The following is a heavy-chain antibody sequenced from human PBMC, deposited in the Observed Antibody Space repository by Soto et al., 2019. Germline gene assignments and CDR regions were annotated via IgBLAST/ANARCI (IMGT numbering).Heavy chain of an antibody. CDR3: ARARLPQYYFDY. J-gene: IGHJ4*02. CDR2: IYYSGST. D-gene: IGHD5-12*01. Sequence: SETLSLTCTVSGGSINSYYWSWIRQPPGKGLEWIGYIYYSGSTNYNPSLKSRVTISVDTSKNQFSLKLSSVTAADTAVYYCARARLPQYYFDYWGQGTTVTVSS. V-gene: IGHV4-59*01. CDR1: GGSINSYY.